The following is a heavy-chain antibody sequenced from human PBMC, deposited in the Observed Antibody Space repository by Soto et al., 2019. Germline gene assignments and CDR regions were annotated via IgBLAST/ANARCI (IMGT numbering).Heavy chain of an antibody. J-gene: IGHJ4*02. Sequence: VSVTVYCQAAGYTFTSYGISWVRQAPGQGLEWMGWISAYNGNTNYAQKLQGRITMTTDTSTSTAYMELRSLRADDTAVYYCVKGEYYYDSSGYYPFDYWGQGTLVTVSS. D-gene: IGHD3-22*01. V-gene: IGHV1-18*01. CDR1: GYTFTSYG. CDR3: VKGEYYYDSSGYYPFDY. CDR2: ISAYNGNT.